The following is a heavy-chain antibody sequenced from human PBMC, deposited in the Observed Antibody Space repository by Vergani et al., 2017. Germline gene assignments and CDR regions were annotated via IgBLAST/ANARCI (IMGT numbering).Heavy chain of an antibody. D-gene: IGHD4-11*01. V-gene: IGHV4-34*01. Sequence: QVQLQQWGGGLLKPSETLSLTCVVNGGSFTSYHWTWIRQSPGEGLEWVGDIEHTGRPAYNPSLKIGLTMSVDKSRNQFSLTLNSVTATDTAIYFCARVNTETNGHLYYYYYMDVWGQGTAVTVS. CDR1: GGSFTSYH. CDR2: IEHTGRP. J-gene: IGHJ6*03. CDR3: ARVNTETNGHLYYYYYMDV.